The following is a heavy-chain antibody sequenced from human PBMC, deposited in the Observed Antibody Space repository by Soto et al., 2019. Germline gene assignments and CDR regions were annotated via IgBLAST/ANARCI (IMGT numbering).Heavy chain of an antibody. D-gene: IGHD2-15*01. Sequence: GASVKVSCKASGYTFTGYYMHWVRQAPGQGLEWMGWINPNSGGTSYAQKFQGRVTMTRDTSISTAYMELTRLTSDDSAVSYCARALYSDYCGKGPLVTVSS. J-gene: IGHJ4*02. V-gene: IGHV1-2*02. CDR1: GYTFTGYY. CDR2: INPNSGGT. CDR3: ARALYSDY.